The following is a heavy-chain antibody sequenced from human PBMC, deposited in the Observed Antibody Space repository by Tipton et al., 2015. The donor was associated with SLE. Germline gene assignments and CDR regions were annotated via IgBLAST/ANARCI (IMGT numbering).Heavy chain of an antibody. CDR2: ISYDGSNK. D-gene: IGHD2-8*01. V-gene: IGHV3-30*03. Sequence: SLRLSCAASGFTFSSYGMHWVRQAPGKGLEWVAVISYDGSNKYYADSVKGRFTISRDNSKNTLYLQMNSLRAEDTAVYYCARARIVLMVYAGDYWGQGTLVTVSS. CDR3: ARARIVLMVYAGDY. CDR1: GFTFSSYG. J-gene: IGHJ4*02.